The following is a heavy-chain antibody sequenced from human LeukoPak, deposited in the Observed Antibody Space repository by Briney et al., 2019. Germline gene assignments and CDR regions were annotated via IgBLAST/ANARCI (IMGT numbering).Heavy chain of an antibody. V-gene: IGHV4-34*01. CDR3: ARGWCSGGSCRYPARYYYGMDV. Sequence: PSETLSLTCAVYGGSFSGYYWSWIRQPPGKGLEWIGEINHSGSTNYNPSLKSRVTTSVDTSKNQFSLKLSSVTVADTAVYYCARGWCSGGSCRYPARYYYGMDVWGKGTTVTVSS. CDR2: INHSGST. D-gene: IGHD2-15*01. CDR1: GGSFSGYY. J-gene: IGHJ6*04.